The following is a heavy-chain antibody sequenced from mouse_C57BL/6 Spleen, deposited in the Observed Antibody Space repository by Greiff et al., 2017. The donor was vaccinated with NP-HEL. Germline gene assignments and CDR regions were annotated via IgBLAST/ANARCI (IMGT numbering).Heavy chain of an antibody. CDR1: GFTFSDYY. CDR2: ISNGGGST. J-gene: IGHJ3*01. V-gene: IGHV5-12*01. CDR3: ARHGGSREAWFAY. Sequence: EVMLVESGGGLVQPGGSLKLSCAASGFTFSDYYMYWVRQTPEKRLEWVAYISNGGGSTYYPDTVKGRFPISRDNAKNTLYLQMSRLKSEDTAMYYCARHGGSREAWFAYWGQGTLVTVSA. D-gene: IGHD1-1*01.